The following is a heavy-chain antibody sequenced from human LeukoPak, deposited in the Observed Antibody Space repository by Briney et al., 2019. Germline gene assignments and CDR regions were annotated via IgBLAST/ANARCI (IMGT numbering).Heavy chain of an antibody. J-gene: IGHJ4*02. CDR3: ARQGPFVSSSGSLDY. V-gene: IGHV5-51*01. D-gene: IGHD6-6*01. CDR2: VYPGDSDT. CDR1: GYDFATYW. Sequence: GESLKISCQVSGYDFATYWIVWVRQMPGKGLEWMGIVYPGDSDTKYSPSFQGQVTIPVDKSISTAYLHWTRLKASDTAMYYCARQGPFVSSSGSLDYWGQGTLVSVSS.